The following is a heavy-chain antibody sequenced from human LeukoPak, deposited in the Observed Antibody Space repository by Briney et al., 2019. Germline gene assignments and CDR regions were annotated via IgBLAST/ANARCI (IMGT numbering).Heavy chain of an antibody. Sequence: GESLRLSCAPSGFTFSAYSLSWVRQAPGKGLEWVAKIKKDGSEKDYVDSVKGRFTISRDNAKGSLYLQLNSLRAEDTAVCYCARGFQRGDSPVWGQGTLVTVSS. CDR2: IKKDGSEK. V-gene: IGHV3-7*01. CDR3: ARGFQRGDSPV. CDR1: GFTFSAYS. D-gene: IGHD2-21*02. J-gene: IGHJ4*02.